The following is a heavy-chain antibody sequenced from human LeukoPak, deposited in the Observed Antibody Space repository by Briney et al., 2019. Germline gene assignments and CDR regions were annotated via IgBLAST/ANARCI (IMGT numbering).Heavy chain of an antibody. V-gene: IGHV1-69*13. CDR2: IIPIFGTA. Sequence: GASVKVSCKASGGTFSSYAISWVRQAPGQGLEWMGGIIPIFGTANYAQKFQGRVTITADESTSTAYMELSSLRSEDTAVYYCARLLYVWGSYRYSYYYYYMDVWGKGTTVTISS. CDR1: GGTFSSYA. J-gene: IGHJ6*03. D-gene: IGHD3-16*02. CDR3: ARLLYVWGSYRYSYYYYYMDV.